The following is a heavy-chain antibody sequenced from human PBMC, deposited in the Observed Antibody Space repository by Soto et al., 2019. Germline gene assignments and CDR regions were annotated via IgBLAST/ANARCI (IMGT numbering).Heavy chain of an antibody. CDR3: AREKRHVGYYFDY. D-gene: IGHD1-26*01. J-gene: IGHJ4*02. CDR2: IYYSGST. Sequence: SETLSLTCTVSGGSISSGGYYWSWIRQHPGKGLEWIGYIYYSGSTYYNTSLKSRVTISVDTSKNQFSMKLNSVTAADTAVYYCAREKRHVGYYFDYWGQGTRSPSPQ. CDR1: GGSISSGGYY. V-gene: IGHV4-31*03.